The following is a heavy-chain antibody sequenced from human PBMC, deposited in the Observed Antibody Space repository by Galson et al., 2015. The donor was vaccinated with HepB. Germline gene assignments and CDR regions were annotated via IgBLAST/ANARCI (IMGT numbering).Heavy chain of an antibody. J-gene: IGHJ3*02. Sequence: QSGAEVKKPGESLKISCKGSGYSSTSYWIGWVRQMPGKGLEWMGIIYPGDSDTRYSPSFQGQVTISADKSISTAYLQWSSLKASDTAMYYCARQLGSCSGGSCYYSVAFDIWGQGTMVTVSS. D-gene: IGHD2-15*01. CDR2: IYPGDSDT. CDR1: GYSSTSYW. CDR3: ARQLGSCSGGSCYYSVAFDI. V-gene: IGHV5-51*01.